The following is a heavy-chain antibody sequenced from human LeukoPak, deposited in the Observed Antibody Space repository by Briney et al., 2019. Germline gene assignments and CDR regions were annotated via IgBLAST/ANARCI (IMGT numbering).Heavy chain of an antibody. CDR2: IFYTGST. CDR3: AALTYYYSGGGYYGENCYGLDV. Sequence: SETLSLTCTVSGVSFSTYYWSWIRQSPRKGLEWIGEIFYTGSTSYNPSLKSRVMISRDSARSQIYLRLSYVTAADTAVYLCAALTYYYSGGGYYGENCYGLDVWGQGTTVTVSS. D-gene: IGHD3-22*01. CDR1: GVSFSTYY. J-gene: IGHJ6*02. V-gene: IGHV4-59*08.